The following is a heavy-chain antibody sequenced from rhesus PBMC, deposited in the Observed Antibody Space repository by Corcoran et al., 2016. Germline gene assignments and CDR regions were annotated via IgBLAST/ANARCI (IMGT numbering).Heavy chain of an antibody. V-gene: IGHV3S22*01. J-gene: IGHJ4*01. CDR3: TRGISTWVFDY. D-gene: IGHD5-24*01. CDR1: GFTFSDYY. CDR2: IRNKAYGATA. Sequence: EVKLVESGGGLVQPGGSLRLSCAASGFTFSDYYMSWVRQAPGKGPEWVVFIRNKAYGATAEYDAAVKGRFTISRDDSKSIASLQMNRLKNEDTAVYYCTRGISTWVFDYWGQGVLVTVSS.